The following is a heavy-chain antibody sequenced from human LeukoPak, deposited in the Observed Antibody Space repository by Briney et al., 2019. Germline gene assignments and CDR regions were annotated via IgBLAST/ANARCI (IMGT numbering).Heavy chain of an antibody. CDR3: ARASSTSAFSGMDV. CDR2: IYSGGST. Sequence: GGSPRLSCAASGFTVSSNYMSWVRQAPGKGLEWVSVIYSGGSTYYADSVKGRFTISRDNSKNTLYLQMNSLRAEDTAVYYCARASSTSAFSGMDVWGKGTTVTVSS. V-gene: IGHV3-53*01. D-gene: IGHD2-2*01. CDR1: GFTVSSNY. J-gene: IGHJ6*04.